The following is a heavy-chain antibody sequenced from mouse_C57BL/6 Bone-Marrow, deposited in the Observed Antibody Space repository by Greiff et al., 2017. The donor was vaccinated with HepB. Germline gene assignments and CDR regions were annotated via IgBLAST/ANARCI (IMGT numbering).Heavy chain of an antibody. CDR1: GYTFTDYE. Sequence: QVQLQQSGAELVRPGASVTLSCKASGYTFTDYEMHWVKQTPVHGLEWIGAIDPETGGTAYNQKFKGKAILTADKSSSTAYMELRSLTSEDSAVYYCTRWGYWGYFDYWSQGTTLTVSS. CDR2: IDPETGGT. D-gene: IGHD4-1*01. J-gene: IGHJ2*01. V-gene: IGHV1-15*01. CDR3: TRWGYWGYFDY.